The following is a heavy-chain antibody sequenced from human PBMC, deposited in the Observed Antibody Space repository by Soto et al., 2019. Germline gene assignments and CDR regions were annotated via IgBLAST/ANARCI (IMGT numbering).Heavy chain of an antibody. D-gene: IGHD2-8*01. CDR1: GFTFSSYG. Sequence: GGSLRLSCAASGFTFSSYGMHWVRQAPGKGLEWVAVISYDGSNKYYADSVKGRFTISRDNSKNTLYLQMNSLRSEDTAVYYCAKGIEHCTNGVCYSYYYYGMDVWGQGTTVTVSS. J-gene: IGHJ6*02. V-gene: IGHV3-30*18. CDR2: ISYDGSNK. CDR3: AKGIEHCTNGVCYSYYYYGMDV.